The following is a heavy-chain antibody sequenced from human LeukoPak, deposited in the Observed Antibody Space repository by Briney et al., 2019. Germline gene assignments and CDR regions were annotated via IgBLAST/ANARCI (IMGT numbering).Heavy chain of an antibody. D-gene: IGHD2-15*01. CDR2: IIPIFGTA. CDR3: ARTGENPPAATLYGMDV. V-gene: IGHV1-69*01. J-gene: IGHJ6*02. CDR1: GGTFSSYA. Sequence: ASVKVSCKASGGTFSSYAINWVRQAPGQGLEWMGGIIPIFGTANYAQKFQGRVTITADESTSTAYMELSSLRSEDTAVYYCARTGENPPAATLYGMDVWGQGTTVTVSS.